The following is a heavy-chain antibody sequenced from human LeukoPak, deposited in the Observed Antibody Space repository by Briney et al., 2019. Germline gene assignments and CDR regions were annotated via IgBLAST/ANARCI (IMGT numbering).Heavy chain of an antibody. CDR1: GGSISSYY. CDR3: ASLSDYVP. CDR2: IYYSGST. J-gene: IGHJ5*02. V-gene: IGHV4-39*01. D-gene: IGHD4-17*01. Sequence: PSETLSLTCTVSGGSISSYYWGWIRQPPGKGLEWIGSIYYSGSTYYNPSLKSRVTISVDTSKNQFSLKLSSVTAADTAVYYCASLSDYVPWGQGTLVTVSS.